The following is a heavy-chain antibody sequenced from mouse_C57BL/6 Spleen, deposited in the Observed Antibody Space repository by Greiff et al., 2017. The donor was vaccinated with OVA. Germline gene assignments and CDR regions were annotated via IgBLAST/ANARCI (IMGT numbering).Heavy chain of an antibody. V-gene: IGHV1-82*01. Sequence: VQLQQSGPELVKPGASVKISCKASGYAFSSSWMNWVKQRPGKGLEWIGRIYPGDGDTNYNGKFKGKATLTADKSSSTAYMQLSSLTSEDSAVYFCAREGYDGYYDAMDYWGQGTSVTVSS. CDR2: IYPGDGDT. J-gene: IGHJ4*01. D-gene: IGHD2-3*01. CDR3: AREGYDGYYDAMDY. CDR1: GYAFSSSW.